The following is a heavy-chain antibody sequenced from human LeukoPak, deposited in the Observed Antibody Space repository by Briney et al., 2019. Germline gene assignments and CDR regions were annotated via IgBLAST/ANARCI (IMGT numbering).Heavy chain of an antibody. CDR2: ISAYNGNT. V-gene: IGHV1-18*01. D-gene: IGHD2-2*01. J-gene: IGHJ6*02. Sequence: ASVKVSCKASGYTFTSYGISWVRQAPGQGLEWMGWISAYNGNTNYAQKLQGRVTMTTDTSTSTAYMELRSLRSDDTAVYYCARDSCSSTSCYVASYYYYGMDVWGQGTTVTVSS. CDR3: ARDSCSSTSCYVASYYYYGMDV. CDR1: GYTFTSYG.